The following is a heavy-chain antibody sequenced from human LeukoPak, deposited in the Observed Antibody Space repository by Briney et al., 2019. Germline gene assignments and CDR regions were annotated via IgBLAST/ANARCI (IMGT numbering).Heavy chain of an antibody. CDR2: VSSNGGST. CDR3: VKLRGSGNYYFDY. CDR1: GFTFSSFA. Sequence: GGSLRLSCSASGFTFSSFAMHWVRQAPGKGLEYVSAVSSNGGSTYYADSVKGRFTISRDNSKNTLYLQMSSLRAEDTAVYYCVKLRGSGNYYFDYWGQGTLVTVSS. D-gene: IGHD3-10*01. V-gene: IGHV3-64D*06. J-gene: IGHJ4*02.